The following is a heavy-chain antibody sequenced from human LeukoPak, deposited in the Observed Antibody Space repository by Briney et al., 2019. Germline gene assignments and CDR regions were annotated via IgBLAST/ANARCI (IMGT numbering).Heavy chain of an antibody. CDR3: ARDPDYYGSGSPTYYFDY. V-gene: IGHV3-33*01. CDR1: GFTFSSYG. D-gene: IGHD3-10*01. J-gene: IGHJ4*02. Sequence: GRSLRLSCAASGFTFSSYGMHWVRQAPGKGLEWVAVIWYDGSNKYYADSVKGRFTISRDNSKNTLYLQMNSLRAEDTAVYYCARDPDYYGSGSPTYYFDYWGQGTLVTISS. CDR2: IWYDGSNK.